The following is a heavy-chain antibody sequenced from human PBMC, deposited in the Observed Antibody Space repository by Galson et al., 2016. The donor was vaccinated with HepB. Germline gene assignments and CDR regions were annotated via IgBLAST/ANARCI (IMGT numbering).Heavy chain of an antibody. D-gene: IGHD1-20*01. CDR2: IYYTGGT. Sequence: SGASISSVDHYWTWIRQHPGKGLEWIGYIYYTGGTYYNLSLKSRLSMSVDTSKNQFSLKLNSVTAADTAVYYCARGGDNWIRPWFDPWGQGTLVTVSS. CDR1: GASISSVDHY. CDR3: ARGGDNWIRPWFDP. V-gene: IGHV4-31*02. J-gene: IGHJ5*02.